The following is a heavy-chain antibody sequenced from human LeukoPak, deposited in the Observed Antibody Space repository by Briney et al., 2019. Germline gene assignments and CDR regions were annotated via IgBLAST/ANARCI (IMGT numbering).Heavy chain of an antibody. CDR2: MRFDGNHK. J-gene: IGHJ4*02. CDR3: AKDGGNYGPFYFDY. V-gene: IGHV3-30*02. Sequence: PGGSLRLSSAASGFTFSSFGMHWVRQAPGKGLEWVSFMRFDGNHKYYAESVQGRFTISRDNSNNTLYLQVNSLRAEDTAVYYCAKDGGNYGPFYFDYWGQGTLVTVSS. D-gene: IGHD1-7*01. CDR1: GFTFSSFG.